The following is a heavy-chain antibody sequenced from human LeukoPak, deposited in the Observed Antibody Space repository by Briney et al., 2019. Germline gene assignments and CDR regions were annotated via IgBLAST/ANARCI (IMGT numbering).Heavy chain of an antibody. V-gene: IGHV4-34*01. CDR1: GGSFSGYY. J-gene: IGHJ4*02. CDR2: INHSGSS. Sequence: PSETLSLTCGVYGGSFSGYYWSRIRQSPGKGLEWIGEINHSGSSNKNPSLKSRVTISVDTSKNQFSLKLSSVTAADTAVYYCARINSTSSYDYWGQGTLVTVSS. CDR3: ARINSTSSYDY. D-gene: IGHD6-6*01.